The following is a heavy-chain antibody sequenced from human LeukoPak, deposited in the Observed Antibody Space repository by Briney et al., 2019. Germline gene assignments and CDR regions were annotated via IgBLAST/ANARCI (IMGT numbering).Heavy chain of an antibody. CDR2: IYYSGST. CDR1: GGSISSYY. CDR3: ARKDYGDYGMDV. V-gene: IGHV4-59*12. D-gene: IGHD4-17*01. Sequence: LETLSLTCTVSGGSISSYYWSWIRQPPGKGLEWIGYIYYSGSTNYNPSLKSRVTISVDTSKNQFSLKLSSVTAADTAVYYCARKDYGDYGMDVWGQGTTVTVSS. J-gene: IGHJ6*02.